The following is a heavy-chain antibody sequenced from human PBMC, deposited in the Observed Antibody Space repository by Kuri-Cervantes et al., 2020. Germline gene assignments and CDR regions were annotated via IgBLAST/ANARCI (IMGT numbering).Heavy chain of an antibody. CDR3: ARAPYCSGGSCYYNWFDP. CDR2: ISAYNGNT. D-gene: IGHD2-15*01. Sequence: ASVKVSCKASGYIFTSYGISWVRQAPGQGLEWMGWISAYNGNTNYAQKLQGRVTMTTDTSTSTAYMELRSLRSDDTAAYYCARAPYCSGGSCYYNWFDPWGQGTLVTVSS. CDR1: GYIFTSYG. J-gene: IGHJ5*02. V-gene: IGHV1-18*01.